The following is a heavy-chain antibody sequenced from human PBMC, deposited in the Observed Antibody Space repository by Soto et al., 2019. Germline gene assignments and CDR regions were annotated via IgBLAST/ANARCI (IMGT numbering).Heavy chain of an antibody. D-gene: IGHD2-2*01. Sequence: QVQLQESGPGLVKPSETLSLTCTVSGDSVSSGSYYWTWIRQPPGKGLEWIAYLYYTVPTNSNPSLKSRVTMSLDTSSNQFSLRLSSVTAADTAVYFCARTFCSTTSCQANGMDVWGQGTSVTVSS. CDR2: LYYTVPT. CDR3: ARTFCSTTSCQANGMDV. CDR1: GDSVSSGSYY. J-gene: IGHJ6*02. V-gene: IGHV4-61*01.